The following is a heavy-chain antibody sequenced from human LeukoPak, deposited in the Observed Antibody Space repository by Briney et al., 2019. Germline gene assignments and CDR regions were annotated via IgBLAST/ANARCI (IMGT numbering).Heavy chain of an antibody. J-gene: IGHJ4*02. CDR2: MNPNSGNT. CDR1: GYTFTGYY. CDR3: ARGASRSFDY. V-gene: IGHV1-8*02. Sequence: ASVKVSRKASGYTFTGYYMHWVRQASGQGLEWMGWMNPNSGNTGYTQKFQGRVTMTRSTSINTAYMELSSLRSEDTAVYYCARGASRSFDYWGQGTLVAVSS.